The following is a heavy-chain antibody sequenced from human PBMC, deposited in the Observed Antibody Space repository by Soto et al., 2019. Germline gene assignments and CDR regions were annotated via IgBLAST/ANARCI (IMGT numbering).Heavy chain of an antibody. V-gene: IGHV4-39*01. CDR3: ARLGYNGGYYVWGVAPPDI. CDR2: IYYSGNT. J-gene: IGHJ3*02. Sequence: QLQLQESGPGLVKPSETLSLTCTVSGGSISSSSYYWGWIRQPPGKGLEWIGSIYYSGNTYYNPSLKSRVTIPVDTSKNQFSLKLSSVTAADTAVYYCARLGYNGGYYVWGVAPPDIWGQGTMVTVSS. CDR1: GGSISSSSYY. D-gene: IGHD1-26*01.